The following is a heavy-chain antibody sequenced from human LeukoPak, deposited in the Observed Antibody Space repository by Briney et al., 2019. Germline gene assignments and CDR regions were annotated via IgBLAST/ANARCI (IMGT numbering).Heavy chain of an antibody. V-gene: IGHV4-39*07. CDR3: AREDAFDI. CDR1: GGSISSSSYY. CDR2: IYYSGST. Sequence: SETLSLTCTVSGGSISSSSYYWGWIRQPPGKGLEWIGSIYYSGSTYYNPSLKSRVTISVDTSKNQFSLKLSSVTAADTAVYYCAREDAFDIWGQGTMVTVSS. J-gene: IGHJ3*02.